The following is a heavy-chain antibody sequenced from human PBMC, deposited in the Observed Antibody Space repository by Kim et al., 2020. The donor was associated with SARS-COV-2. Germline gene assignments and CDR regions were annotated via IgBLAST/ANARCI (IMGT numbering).Heavy chain of an antibody. CDR3: VKGGRVRGTYPYYYYGMDV. Sequence: GGSLRLSCAASGFTFSSYAMSWVRQAPGKGLEWVSAISGSGGITYYADSVKGRFTISRDNSKNTLYLQMNSLRAEDTAVYYCVKGGRVRGTYPYYYYGMDVWGQGTTVNVSS. D-gene: IGHD3-10*01. CDR2: ISGSGGIT. V-gene: IGHV3-23*01. J-gene: IGHJ6*02. CDR1: GFTFSSYA.